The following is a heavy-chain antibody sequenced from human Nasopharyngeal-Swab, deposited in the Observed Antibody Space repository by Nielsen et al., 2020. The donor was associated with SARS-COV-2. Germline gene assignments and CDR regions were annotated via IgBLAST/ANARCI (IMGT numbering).Heavy chain of an antibody. J-gene: IGHJ6*02. CDR3: ASGQCINGVCNPTDGLDV. CDR2: ITPFNGNA. D-gene: IGHD2-8*01. Sequence: SVKVSCKSSVFSITYRFLHWMRQAPGQALEWMGWITPFNGNAKYAQKFQGRVSITRDGSRTTASLELSSLRPDDTAMYFCASGQCINGVCNPTDGLDVWGQGTSVTVSS. V-gene: IGHV1-45*02. CDR1: VFSITYRF.